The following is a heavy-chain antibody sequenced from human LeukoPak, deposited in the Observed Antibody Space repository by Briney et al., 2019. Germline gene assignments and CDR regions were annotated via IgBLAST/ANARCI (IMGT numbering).Heavy chain of an antibody. J-gene: IGHJ2*01. CDR3: TRDIVLPTAYWYFDL. CDR2: IYSSGTN. Sequence: SETLSLTCTVSGGFISSYYWSWIRQPAGKGLEWIGRIYSSGTNNYSPSLKSRVTTSVDTSKTQFSQKLSPVTAADTAVYFCTRDIVLPTAYWYFDLWGRGTLVTVSS. V-gene: IGHV4-4*07. D-gene: IGHD2-2*01. CDR1: GGFISSYY.